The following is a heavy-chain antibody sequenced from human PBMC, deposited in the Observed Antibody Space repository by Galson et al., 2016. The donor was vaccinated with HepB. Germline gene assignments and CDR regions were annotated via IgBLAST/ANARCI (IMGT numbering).Heavy chain of an antibody. CDR1: GFTFSNYY. D-gene: IGHD1-14*01. Sequence: SLRLSCAASGFTFSNYYMDWVRQAPGKGLGWVGRIRDKTYRYATEYAASVRDRFTISRDDSQNSLFMEMHRLTNEDTAVYYCVRRRPITATLEAFDIWGQGTVVTVSS. V-gene: IGHV3-72*01. J-gene: IGHJ3*02. CDR2: IRDKTYRYAT. CDR3: VRRRPITATLEAFDI.